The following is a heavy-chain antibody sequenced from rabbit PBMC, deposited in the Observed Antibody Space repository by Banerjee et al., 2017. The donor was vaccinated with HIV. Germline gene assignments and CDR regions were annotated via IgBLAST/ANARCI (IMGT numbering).Heavy chain of an antibody. CDR1: GFSFSDKYV. V-gene: IGHV1S45*01. CDR2: INTSSGNT. CDR3: ARDLAAVIGWNFGL. Sequence: QEQLEESGGGLVKPGRSLTLTCTASGFSFSDKYVMCWVRQAPGKGLEWIGCINTSSGNTVYASWAKGRFTISRTSSTTVTLQMTSLTAADTATYFCARDLAAVIGWNFGLWGPGTLVTVS. D-gene: IGHD1-1*01. J-gene: IGHJ6*01.